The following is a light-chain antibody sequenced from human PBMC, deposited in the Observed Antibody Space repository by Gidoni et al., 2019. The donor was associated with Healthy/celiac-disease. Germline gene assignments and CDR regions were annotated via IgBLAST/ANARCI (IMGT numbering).Light chain of an antibody. CDR1: QSVSSN. Sequence: EIVMTPSPATLSVPPGERANLSCRASQSVSSNLAWYQQKPGQAPRLLIYGASTRATGIPARFSGSGSGTEFPLTISSLQSEDFAVYCCQQYNNWLPLTFXGXTKVEIK. CDR2: GAS. CDR3: QQYNNWLPLT. J-gene: IGKJ4*01. V-gene: IGKV3-15*01.